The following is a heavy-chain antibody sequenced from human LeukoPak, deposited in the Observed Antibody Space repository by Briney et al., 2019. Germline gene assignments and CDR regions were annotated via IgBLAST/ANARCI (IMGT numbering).Heavy chain of an antibody. V-gene: IGHV4-39*01. CDR1: GGSITSRTYY. J-gene: IGHJ4*02. D-gene: IGHD4-11*01. CDR3: ARLHDYRFDY. CDR2: LYYSGIT. Sequence: SETLSPTCTLSGGSITSRTYYWGWIRQPPGKGLEWIGGLYYSGITYYNPSLKSRVTISVDTSKNQFSLKLSSVTAADTAVYYCARLHDYRFDYWGQGTLVTVSS.